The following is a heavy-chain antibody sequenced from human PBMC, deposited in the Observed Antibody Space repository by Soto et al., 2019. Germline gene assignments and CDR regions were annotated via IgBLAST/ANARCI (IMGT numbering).Heavy chain of an antibody. CDR3: ARDQGSSGWYFFARYFQH. D-gene: IGHD6-19*01. CDR1: GYTFTSYY. J-gene: IGHJ1*01. CDR2: INPSGGST. Sequence: ASVKVSCKASGYTFTSYYMHWVRQAPGQGLEWMGIINPSGGSTSYAQKFQGRVTMTRDTSTSTVYMELSSLRSEDMAVYYCARDQGSSGWYFFARYFQHWGQGTLVTVSS. V-gene: IGHV1-46*03.